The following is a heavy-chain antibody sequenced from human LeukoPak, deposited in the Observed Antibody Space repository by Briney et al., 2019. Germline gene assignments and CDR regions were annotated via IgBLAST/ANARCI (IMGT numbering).Heavy chain of an antibody. J-gene: IGHJ3*02. Sequence: GGSLRLSCAASGFTFSSYWMSWVRQAPGKGLEWVANIKQGGSEKYYVDSVKGRFTISRDNAKNSLYLQMNSLRGEDTAVYYCPRVSVVPHDAFDIWGQGTMVTVSS. D-gene: IGHD3-22*01. V-gene: IGHV3-7*03. CDR3: PRVSVVPHDAFDI. CDR1: GFTFSSYW. CDR2: IKQGGSEK.